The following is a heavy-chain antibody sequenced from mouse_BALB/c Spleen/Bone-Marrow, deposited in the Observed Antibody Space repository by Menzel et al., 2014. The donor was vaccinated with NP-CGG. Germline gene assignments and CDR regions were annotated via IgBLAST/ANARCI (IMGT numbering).Heavy chain of an antibody. J-gene: IGHJ3*01. V-gene: IGHV14-3*02. CDR2: IDPANGNT. CDR3: APYYYGRWFTY. Sequence: VQLQQPGAELVKPGASVKLSCTASGFNIKDPYMHWVKQRPDQGLEWIGRIDPANGNTKYDPKFQGKAPITADTSSNTAYLQLSSLTSEDTAVYYCAPYYYGRWFTYWGQGTLVTVSA. D-gene: IGHD1-1*01. CDR1: GFNIKDPY.